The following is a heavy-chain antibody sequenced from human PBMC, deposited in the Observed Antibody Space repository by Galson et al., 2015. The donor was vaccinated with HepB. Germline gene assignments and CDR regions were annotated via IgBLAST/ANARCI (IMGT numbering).Heavy chain of an antibody. Sequence: SLRLSCAASGFTFSSYAMSWVRQAPGKGLEWVSAISGSGGSTYYADSVKGRFTISRDNSKNTLYLQMNSLRAEDTAVYYRAKDRVAGTRVYYYYMDVWGKGTTVTVSS. V-gene: IGHV3-23*01. CDR1: GFTFSSYA. D-gene: IGHD6-19*01. CDR2: ISGSGGST. J-gene: IGHJ6*03. CDR3: AKDRVAGTRVYYYYMDV.